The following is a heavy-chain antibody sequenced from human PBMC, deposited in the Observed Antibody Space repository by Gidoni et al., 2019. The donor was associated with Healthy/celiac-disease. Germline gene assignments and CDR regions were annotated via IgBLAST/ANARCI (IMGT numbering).Heavy chain of an antibody. CDR1: GYTYTAYY. Sequence: QVHLVQSGAEVKTPGASVKVSCKAPGYTYTAYYMHWVRQAPGQGLEWRGWTKPNSGGTNYAQKFQGRVTKTRDTSISTAYMELSRLRSDDTAVYYCARETLTSTEEGYYGMDVWGQGTTVTVSS. CDR3: ARETLTSTEEGYYGMDV. CDR2: TKPNSGGT. J-gene: IGHJ6*02. D-gene: IGHD4-17*01. V-gene: IGHV1-2*02.